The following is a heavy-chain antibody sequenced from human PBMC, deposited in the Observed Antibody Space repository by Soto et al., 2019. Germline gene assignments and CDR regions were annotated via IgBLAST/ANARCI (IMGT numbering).Heavy chain of an antibody. CDR1: EDIFNNFG. V-gene: IGHV1-18*01. D-gene: IGHD2-15*01. CDR3: ARDLTRFCRGGSCPFSM. J-gene: IGHJ4*02. Sequence: QAQLVQSGAEVKKPGASVRVACTASEDIFNNFGITWVRQAPGQGLEWLGWVSYYNGNTNYAQRLQGRVFMTTDTATSTAYLELRSLTCNDTAGYYCARDLTRFCRGGSCPFSMWGQGTQVIVSS. CDR2: VSYYNGNT.